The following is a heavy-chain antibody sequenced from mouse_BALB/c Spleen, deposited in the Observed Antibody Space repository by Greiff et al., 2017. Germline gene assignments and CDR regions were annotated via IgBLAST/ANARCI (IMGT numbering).Heavy chain of an antibody. CDR1: GFTFSSYT. J-gene: IGHJ4*01. CDR2: ISSGGSYT. CDR3: TREGDYAMDY. V-gene: IGHV5-6-4*01. Sequence: EVKLMESGGGLVKPGGSLKLSCAASGFTFSSYTMSWVRQTPEKRLEWVATISSGGSYTYYPDSVKGRFTISRDNAKNTLYLQMSSLKSEDTAMYYCTREGDYAMDYWGQGTSVTVSS.